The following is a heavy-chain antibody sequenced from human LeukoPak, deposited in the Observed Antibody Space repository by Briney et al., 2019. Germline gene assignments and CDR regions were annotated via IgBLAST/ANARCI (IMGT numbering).Heavy chain of an antibody. D-gene: IGHD3-22*01. Sequence: GGSLRLSCAASGFSVSSNYVNWVRQAPGKGLEWVSVMYSGGTTYYADSVKGRFTLSRDKSENTLYLQMNSLRAQDTAVYHCARGGNYYDRSGYYSGQALDIWGQGTMVTVSS. J-gene: IGHJ3*02. CDR3: ARGGNYYDRSGYYSGQALDI. CDR2: MYSGGTT. CDR1: GFSVSSNY. V-gene: IGHV3-53*01.